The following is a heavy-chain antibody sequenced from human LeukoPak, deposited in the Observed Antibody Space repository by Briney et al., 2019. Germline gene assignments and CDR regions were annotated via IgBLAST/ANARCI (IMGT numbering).Heavy chain of an antibody. Sequence: SETRSLTCAVYGGSFSGYYWSWIRQPPGKGLEWIGEINHSGSTNYNPSLKSRVTMSVDTSKNQFSLKLSSVTAADTAVYYCARRGYSYGSPYHFDYWGQGTLVTVSS. CDR1: GGSFSGYY. V-gene: IGHV4-34*01. CDR3: ARRGYSYGSPYHFDY. J-gene: IGHJ4*02. D-gene: IGHD5-18*01. CDR2: INHSGST.